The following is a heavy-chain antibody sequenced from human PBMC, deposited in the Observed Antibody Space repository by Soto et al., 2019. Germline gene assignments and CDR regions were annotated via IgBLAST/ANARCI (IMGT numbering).Heavy chain of an antibody. CDR3: ARFKGGRYCSGGSCYSLFDY. Sequence: PGGSLRLSCAASGFTFSSYWMSWVRQAPGKGLEWVANIKQDGSEKYYVDSVKGRFTISRDNAKNSLYLQMNSLRAEDTAVYYCARFKGGRYCSGGSCYSLFDYWGQGTLVTVSS. CDR1: GFTFSSYW. D-gene: IGHD2-15*01. J-gene: IGHJ4*02. V-gene: IGHV3-7*01. CDR2: IKQDGSEK.